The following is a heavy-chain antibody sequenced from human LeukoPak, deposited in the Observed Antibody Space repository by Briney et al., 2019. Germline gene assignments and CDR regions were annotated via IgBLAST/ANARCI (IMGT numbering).Heavy chain of an antibody. Sequence: GGSLRLACVFTGFTFSNYWKKWARQAPGKGMEWVASINEDGSGKYSMDSVKDRVTISRDNDKNSLDLQINSLTVEDTAIYYCVRDDGDVWGKGTTVTVSS. CDR3: VRDDGDV. CDR1: GFTFSNYW. CDR2: INEDGSGK. J-gene: IGHJ6*04. V-gene: IGHV3-7*01.